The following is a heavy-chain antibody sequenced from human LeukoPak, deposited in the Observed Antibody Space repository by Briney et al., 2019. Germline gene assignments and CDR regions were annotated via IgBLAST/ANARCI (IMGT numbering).Heavy chain of an antibody. CDR3: AKTRPLDSSSWSHGDY. CDR2: ISGSGDST. D-gene: IGHD6-13*01. V-gene: IGHV3-23*01. CDR1: GFTFSSYA. J-gene: IGHJ4*02. Sequence: GGSLRLSCAASGFTFSSYAMSWVRQAPGKGLEWVSAISGSGDSTYYGDSVKGRFTISRDNSKNTLYLQMNSLRAEDTAVYYCAKTRPLDSSSWSHGDYWGQGTLVTASS.